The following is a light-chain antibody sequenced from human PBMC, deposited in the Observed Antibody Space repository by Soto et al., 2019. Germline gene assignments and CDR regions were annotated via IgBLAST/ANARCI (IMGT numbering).Light chain of an antibody. Sequence: DIQMTQSPSTLSASVGDRVTITCRASQSVSSWLAWYQQKPGKAPNLQIFKASSLDNGVPSRFSGRGSGTEFTLTISSLQPDDFATYYCQHYNTNSPTFGQGTKVELK. CDR1: QSVSSW. CDR3: QHYNTNSPT. V-gene: IGKV1-5*03. J-gene: IGKJ1*01. CDR2: KAS.